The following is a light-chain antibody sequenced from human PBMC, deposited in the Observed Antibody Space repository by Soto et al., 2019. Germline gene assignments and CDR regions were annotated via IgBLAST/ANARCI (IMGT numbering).Light chain of an antibody. CDR3: QQRSNWLI. V-gene: IGKV3-11*01. J-gene: IGKJ4*01. Sequence: EIVLTQSPATLSLSPGERATLSCRASQSVSSYLAWYQQKPGQAPRLLIYDASNRATGIPARFSGSGSGTDFTLTISSLEPEDFAVYYCQQRSNWLIFGGGTKVVIK. CDR1: QSVSSY. CDR2: DAS.